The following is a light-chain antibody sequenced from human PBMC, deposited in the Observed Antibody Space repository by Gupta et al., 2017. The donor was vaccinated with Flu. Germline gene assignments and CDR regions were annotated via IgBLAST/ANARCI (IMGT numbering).Light chain of an antibody. Sequence: VPPGEPPSLSCRSSPRLLHGNGKNYFAWYPQKPWQSPHVVMYLGSTRASGVPDRFTGSGSGTDFTLLINTVEAEDVGIYFCMQSLQTPPPFGQGTRLEIK. V-gene: IGKV2-28*01. J-gene: IGKJ5*01. CDR3: MQSLQTPPP. CDR2: LGS. CDR1: PRLLHGNGKNY.